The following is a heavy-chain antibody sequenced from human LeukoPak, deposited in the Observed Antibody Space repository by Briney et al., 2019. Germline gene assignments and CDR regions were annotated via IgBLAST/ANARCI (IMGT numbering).Heavy chain of an antibody. V-gene: IGHV3-48*02. Sequence: AGGSLRLSFAASGFTFSSYSMNWVRQAPGKGLEWVSYISSSSSNIYYADSVKGRFTISRDNAKNSLYLQMNSLRDEDTAVYYCARYHDYVWGSYRYSYGMDVWGQGTTVTVSS. CDR1: GFTFSSYS. D-gene: IGHD3-16*02. J-gene: IGHJ6*02. CDR3: ARYHDYVWGSYRYSYGMDV. CDR2: ISSSSSNI.